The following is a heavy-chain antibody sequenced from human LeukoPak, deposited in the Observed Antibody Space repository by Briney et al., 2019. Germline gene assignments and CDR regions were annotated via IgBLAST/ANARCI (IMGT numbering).Heavy chain of an antibody. J-gene: IGHJ4*02. D-gene: IGHD1-20*01. CDR1: GGTFSSYA. CDR3: ARESLTLTGTVNYFDY. CDR2: IIPISDTA. Sequence: GASVKVSCKASGGTFSSYAIAWVRQAPGQGLEWMGGIIPISDTANFAQKFQGRVTITTDGSTNTAYMELSSLRSEDTAVYYCARESLTLTGTVNYFDYWGQGTLVTVSS. V-gene: IGHV1-69*05.